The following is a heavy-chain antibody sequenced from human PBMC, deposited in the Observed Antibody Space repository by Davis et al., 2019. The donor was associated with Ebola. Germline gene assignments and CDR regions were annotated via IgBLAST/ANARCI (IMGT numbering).Heavy chain of an antibody. D-gene: IGHD6-6*01. Sequence: ASVKVSCKASGYIFTSYAMHWVRQAPGQRLEWMGWINGGNGDTKYSQKFQGRVTITRDTSASTAYMELSSLRSEDTAVYYCARCSSSYNYYYGMDVWGQGTTVTVSS. CDR3: ARCSSSYNYYYGMDV. CDR2: INGGNGDT. V-gene: IGHV1-3*01. J-gene: IGHJ6*02. CDR1: GYIFTSYA.